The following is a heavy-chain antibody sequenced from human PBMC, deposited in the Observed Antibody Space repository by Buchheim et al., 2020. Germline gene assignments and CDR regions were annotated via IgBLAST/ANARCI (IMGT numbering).Heavy chain of an antibody. CDR2: IWYDGSNK. Sequence: QVQPVESGGGVVQPGRSLRLSCAASGFTFSSYGMHWVRQAPGKGREWVAVIWYDGSNKYYADSVKGRFTISSDNSKNTLYLQMNSLRAEDTAVYYCARGQKSTYYYDSSGYSLFDYWGQGTL. D-gene: IGHD3-22*01. CDR3: ARGQKSTYYYDSSGYSLFDY. V-gene: IGHV3-33*01. J-gene: IGHJ4*02. CDR1: GFTFSSYG.